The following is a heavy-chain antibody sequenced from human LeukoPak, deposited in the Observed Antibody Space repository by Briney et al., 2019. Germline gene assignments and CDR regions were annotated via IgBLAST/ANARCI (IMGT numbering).Heavy chain of an antibody. J-gene: IGHJ6*03. V-gene: IGHV4-59*12. CDR1: GGSITNYY. CDR3: ASRGGYRFRFTDYYYYYMDV. CDR2: VSYSGRT. D-gene: IGHD5-12*01. Sequence: SETLSLTCAVYGGSITNYYWNWIRQPPGKDLEWIGCVSYSGRTHYSSALKSRVTISVDTSKNQFSLKLNSVTAADTAVYYCASRGGYRFRFTDYYYYYMDVWGNGTTVTVSS.